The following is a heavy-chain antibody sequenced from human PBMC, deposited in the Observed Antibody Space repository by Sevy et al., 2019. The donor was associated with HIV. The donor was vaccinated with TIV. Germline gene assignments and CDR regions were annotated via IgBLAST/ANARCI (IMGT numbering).Heavy chain of an antibody. CDR2: INHSGST. J-gene: IGHJ4*02. CDR1: GGSFSGYY. V-gene: IGHV4-34*01. Sequence: SETLSLTCAVYGGSFSGYYWSWIRQPPGKGLEWIGEINHSGSTNYNPSLKSRVTISVDTSKNQFSLKLSSVTAADTAVHYCARQYRFGGVFRPAYYFDYWGQGTLVTVSS. CDR3: ARQYRFGGVFRPAYYFDY. D-gene: IGHD3-10*01.